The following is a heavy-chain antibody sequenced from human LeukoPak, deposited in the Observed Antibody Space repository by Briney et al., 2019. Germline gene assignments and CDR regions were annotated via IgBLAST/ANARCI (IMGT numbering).Heavy chain of an antibody. CDR2: IYTRGST. J-gene: IGHJ6*03. D-gene: IGHD4-23*01. CDR1: GGSISSGSYY. Sequence: SETLSLTCTVSGGSISSGSYYWSWIRQPAGKGLEWIGRIYTRGSTNYNPSLKSRVTISVDTSKNQFSLKLSSVTAADTAVYYCARLHYGGNYGYYYYYMDVWGKGTTVTISS. V-gene: IGHV4-61*02. CDR3: ARLHYGGNYGYYYYYMDV.